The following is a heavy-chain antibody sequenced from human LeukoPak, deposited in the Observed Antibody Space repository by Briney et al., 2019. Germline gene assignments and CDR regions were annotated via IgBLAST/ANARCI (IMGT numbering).Heavy chain of an antibody. D-gene: IGHD5-24*01. CDR3: ARVRDGYTLGAVDY. CDR1: GYTFTGYY. J-gene: IGHJ4*02. CDR2: INPNSGGT. V-gene: IGHV1-2*02. Sequence: GASVKVSCKASGYTFTGYYMHWVRQAPGQGLEWMGWINPNSGGTNYAQKFQGRVTMTRDTSISTAYMELSRLRSDDTAVYYCARVRDGYTLGAVDYWGQGTLVTVSS.